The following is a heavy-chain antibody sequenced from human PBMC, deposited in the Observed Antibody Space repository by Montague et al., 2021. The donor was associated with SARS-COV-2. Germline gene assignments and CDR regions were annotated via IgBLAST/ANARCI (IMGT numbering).Heavy chain of an antibody. CDR3: VRGIEAAGSYDY. CDR1: GDSVYSNSAT. Sequence: RAISGDSVYSNSATWNWIRQSPSRGLEWLGRTYYRSMWKSDYARXVKSRIAINPDTSKNQFSLQLSSVTPEDTALYYCVRGIEAAGSYDYWGQGTLVTVSS. J-gene: IGHJ4*02. D-gene: IGHD6-13*01. V-gene: IGHV6-1*01. CDR2: TYYRSMWKS.